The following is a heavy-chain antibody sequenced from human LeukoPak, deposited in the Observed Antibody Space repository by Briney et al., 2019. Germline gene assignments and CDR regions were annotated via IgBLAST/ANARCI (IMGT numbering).Heavy chain of an antibody. V-gene: IGHV3-15*01. CDR1: GFTFSNAW. CDR3: TTEDSSGPMDY. CDR2: IKSKTDGGTT. J-gene: IGHJ4*02. D-gene: IGHD3-22*01. Sequence: GGSLRLSCAASGFTFSNAWMSWVRQAPGKGLEWVGRIKSKTDGGTTDYAALVKGRFTISRDDSKNTLYLQMNSLKTEDTAVYYCTTEDSSGPMDYWGQGTLVTVSS.